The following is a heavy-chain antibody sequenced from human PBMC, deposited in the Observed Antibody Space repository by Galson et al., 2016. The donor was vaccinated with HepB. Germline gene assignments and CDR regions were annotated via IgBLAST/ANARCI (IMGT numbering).Heavy chain of an antibody. Sequence: SVKVSCKASGYTFTNHYINWVRQATGHGPEWMGWMDTTTYKTGYAQKFQGRFTMTKNTSLGTAYMELSSLRSGDTAVYYCARGHWNARDAFDVWGQGTMATVSS. CDR3: ARGHWNARDAFDV. V-gene: IGHV1-8*01. J-gene: IGHJ3*01. CDR2: MDTTTYKT. CDR1: GYTFTNHY. D-gene: IGHD1-1*01.